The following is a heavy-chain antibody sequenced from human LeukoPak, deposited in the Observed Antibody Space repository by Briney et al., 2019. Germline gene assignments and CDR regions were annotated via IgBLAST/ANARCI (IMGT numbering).Heavy chain of an antibody. CDR2: IWYDGSNK. CDR3: ARDHSSGWLFDY. CDR1: GFSFSNYD. D-gene: IGHD6-19*01. Sequence: PGGSLRLSCAASGFSFSNYDMHWVRQAPGKGLEWVAVIWYDGSNKYYADSVKGRFTISRDNSKNTLYLQMNSLRAEDTAVYYCARDHSSGWLFDYWGQGTLVTVSS. J-gene: IGHJ4*02. V-gene: IGHV3-33*01.